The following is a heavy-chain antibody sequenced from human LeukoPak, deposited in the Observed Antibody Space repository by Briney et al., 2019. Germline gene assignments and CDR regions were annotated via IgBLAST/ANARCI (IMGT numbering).Heavy chain of an antibody. CDR3: ARRNNAFDS. V-gene: IGHV3-30*01. J-gene: IGHJ3*01. D-gene: IGHD1/OR15-1a*01. CDR1: VFTLSSYA. CDR2: ISYEGSNK. Sequence: GGPLSLSCAASVFTLSSYAMHWVRQAPGKGLEGVAAISYEGSNKYYADSVKGRFTISRDNYKNTLYLQMNSLRAEDTAVYYCARRNNAFDSWDQGTMVTVSS.